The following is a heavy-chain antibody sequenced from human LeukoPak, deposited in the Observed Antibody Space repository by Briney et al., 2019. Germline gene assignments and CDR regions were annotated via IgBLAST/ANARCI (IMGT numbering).Heavy chain of an antibody. CDR1: GFIVNTNY. Sequence: GSLRLSCAASGFIVNTNYMTWVRQAPGRGLEWVSFIYADGNTYYADSVKGRFTISRDISKNTLYLQMNSLRAEDTAVYYCAISVGATHPRAFDIWGQGTMVTVSS. CDR2: IYADGNT. CDR3: AISVGATHPRAFDI. J-gene: IGHJ3*02. V-gene: IGHV3-53*01. D-gene: IGHD1-26*01.